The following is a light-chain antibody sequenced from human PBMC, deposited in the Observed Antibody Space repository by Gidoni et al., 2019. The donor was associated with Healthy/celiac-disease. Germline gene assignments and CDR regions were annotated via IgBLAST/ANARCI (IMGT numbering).Light chain of an antibody. CDR1: QSLLHSNGYNY. CDR3: MQALQTPWT. CDR2: LGS. V-gene: IGKV2-28*01. J-gene: IGKJ1*01. Sequence: DIGMTKSPLSLPVTPGEPAAISCRSSQSLLHSNGYNYLDWYLQKPGQSPQLLIYLGSNRASGVPDRFSGSGSGTDFTLKISRVEAEDVGVYYCMQALQTPWTFGQGTKVEIK.